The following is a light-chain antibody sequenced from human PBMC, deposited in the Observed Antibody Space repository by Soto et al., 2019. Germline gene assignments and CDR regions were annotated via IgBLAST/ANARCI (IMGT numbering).Light chain of an antibody. CDR2: EVS. CDR3: SSYTTSYTQV. CDR1: SSDVGGYSY. Sequence: QSALTQPASVSGSPGQSITISCTGTSSDVGGYSYVSWYQHHPGKVPKLMIYEVSNRPSGISNRFSGSKSGNTASLTISGLQSEDEADYYCSSYTTSYTQVFGGGTKVTVL. J-gene: IGLJ2*01. V-gene: IGLV2-14*01.